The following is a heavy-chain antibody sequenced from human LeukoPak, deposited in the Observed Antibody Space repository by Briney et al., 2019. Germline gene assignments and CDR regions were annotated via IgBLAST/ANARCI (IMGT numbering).Heavy chain of an antibody. CDR2: IIPILGIA. J-gene: IGHJ4*02. Sequence: EASVKASSKASGGIFSSYAISCARQAPGQGLEWMGRIIPILGIANYAQKFQGRVTITADKSTSTAYMVLSSLRSEDTAVYYCARDLPPYYFDYWGQGTLVTVSS. CDR1: GGIFSSYA. CDR3: ARDLPPYYFDY. V-gene: IGHV1-69*04.